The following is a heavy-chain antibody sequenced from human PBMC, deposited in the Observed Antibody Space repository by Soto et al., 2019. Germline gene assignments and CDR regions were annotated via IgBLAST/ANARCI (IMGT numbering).Heavy chain of an antibody. CDR3: ARGCSSTSPYYYYYYGMDV. Sequence: GASVKVSCKASGYTFTSYYMHWVRQAPGQGLEWMGIINPSGGSTSYAQKFQGRVTMTRDTSTSTVYMEQSSLRSEDTAVYYCARGCSSTSPYYYYYYGMDVWGQGTTVTVSS. CDR1: GYTFTSYY. CDR2: INPSGGST. D-gene: IGHD2-2*01. V-gene: IGHV1-46*01. J-gene: IGHJ6*02.